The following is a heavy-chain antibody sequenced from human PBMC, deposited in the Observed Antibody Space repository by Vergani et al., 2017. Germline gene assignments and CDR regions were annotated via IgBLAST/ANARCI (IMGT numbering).Heavy chain of an antibody. CDR2: ISGSGGST. Sequence: EVQLLESGGGLVQPGGSLRLFCAASGFTFSSYAMSWVRQAPGKGLEWVSTISGSGGSTYYADSVKGRFTISRDNSKNTLYLQMNSLRAEDTAVYFCAKRPAAGIGSWGQGTLVTVSS. D-gene: IGHD2-2*01. V-gene: IGHV3-23*01. CDR1: GFTFSSYA. CDR3: AKRPAAGIGS. J-gene: IGHJ4*02.